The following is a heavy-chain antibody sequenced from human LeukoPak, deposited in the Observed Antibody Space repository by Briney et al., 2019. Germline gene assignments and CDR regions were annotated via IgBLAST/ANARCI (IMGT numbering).Heavy chain of an antibody. J-gene: IGHJ4*02. CDR2: ISAYNGNT. D-gene: IGHD3-9*01. V-gene: IGHV1-18*01. CDR1: GYTFTSYG. CDR3: ARSSPLLRYFDWLLATADY. Sequence: ASVKVSCKASGYTFTSYGISWVRQAPGQGLEWMGWISAYNGNTNYAQKLQGRVTMTTDTSTSTAYMELRSLRSDDTAVYYCARSSPLLRYFDWLLATADYWGQGTLVTVSS.